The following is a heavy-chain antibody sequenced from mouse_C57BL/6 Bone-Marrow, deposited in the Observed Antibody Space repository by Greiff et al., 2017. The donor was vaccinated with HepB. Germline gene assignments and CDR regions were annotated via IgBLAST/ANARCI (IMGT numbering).Heavy chain of an antibody. CDR1: GYTFTDYE. D-gene: IGHD1-1*01. V-gene: IGHV1-15*01. J-gene: IGHJ2*01. CDR3: TRKEDTTVGEAY. Sequence: QVQLQQSGAELVRPGASVTLSCKASGYTFTDYEMHWVKQTPVHGLEWIGAIDPETGGTAYNQKFKGKAILTADKSSSPAYMELRSLTSEDSAVYYCTRKEDTTVGEAYWGQGTTLTVSS. CDR2: IDPETGGT.